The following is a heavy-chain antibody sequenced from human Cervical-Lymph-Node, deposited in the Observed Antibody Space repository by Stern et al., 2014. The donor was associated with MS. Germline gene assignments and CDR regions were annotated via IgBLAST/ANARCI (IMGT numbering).Heavy chain of an antibody. V-gene: IGHV1-2*02. D-gene: IGHD2-15*01. CDR1: GYNFIDYY. CDR3: TRGRGTLLYLH. Sequence: VQLVESGAALRKPGASVEVSCEASGYNFIDYYIHWVRQAPGQGLEWVGWINPHTGDTRYAQNFIGRVAMTRDTSINTAYLELNSLTSDDTAFYYCTRGRGTLLYLHWGQGTLMTVSS. CDR2: INPHTGDT. J-gene: IGHJ4*02.